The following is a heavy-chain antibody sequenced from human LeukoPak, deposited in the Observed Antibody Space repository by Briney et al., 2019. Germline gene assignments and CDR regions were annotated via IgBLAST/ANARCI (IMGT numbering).Heavy chain of an antibody. CDR2: IYPGDSDT. CDR3: ARRDDLADAFDI. Sequence: GESLKISCKGSGYSFTTHWIGWVRQMPGKGLEWMGIIYPGDSDTRYSPSFQGQVTISADKSINTAYLQWNSLKASDTAMYYCARRDDLADAFDIWGQGTMVIVSS. CDR1: GYSFTTHW. J-gene: IGHJ3*02. D-gene: IGHD2-21*02. V-gene: IGHV5-51*01.